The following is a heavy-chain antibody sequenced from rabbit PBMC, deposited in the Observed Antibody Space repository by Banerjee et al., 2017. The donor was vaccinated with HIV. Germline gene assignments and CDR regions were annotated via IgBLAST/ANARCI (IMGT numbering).Heavy chain of an antibody. D-gene: IGHD1-1*01. CDR3: ARAYASSRDYFNL. Sequence: QEQLEESGGGLVQPEGSLTLTCTASGFSFSSSYYMCWVRQAPGKGLEWIACIDAGSSGGTYYANWAKGRFTISKISSTTVTLQMTSLTAADTATYFCARAYASSRDYFNLWGPGTLVTVS. J-gene: IGHJ4*01. CDR2: IDAGSSGGT. V-gene: IGHV1S45*01. CDR1: GFSFSSSYY.